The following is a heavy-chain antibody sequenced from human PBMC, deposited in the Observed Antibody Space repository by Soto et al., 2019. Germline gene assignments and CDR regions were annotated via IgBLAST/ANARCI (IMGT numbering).Heavy chain of an antibody. Sequence: QVQLVQSGAEVKKPGASVKVSCKASGYTFTSYGISWVRQAPGQGLEWMGWISAYNGNTNYAQKLQGRVTMTTDTSTSTADMELRSLRSDDTAVYYCARDRHYYDSSGMTLGYWGQGTLVTVSS. CDR3: ARDRHYYDSSGMTLGY. J-gene: IGHJ4*02. CDR1: GYTFTSYG. V-gene: IGHV1-18*01. D-gene: IGHD3-22*01. CDR2: ISAYNGNT.